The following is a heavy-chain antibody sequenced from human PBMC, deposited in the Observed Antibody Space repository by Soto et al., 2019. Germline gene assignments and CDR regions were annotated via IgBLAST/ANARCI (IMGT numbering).Heavy chain of an antibody. D-gene: IGHD6-19*01. CDR2: IDPSDSYT. V-gene: IGHV5-10-1*01. J-gene: IGHJ4*01. Sequence: GVSLKISCKGSGYSFTSYWISRVRQMPGKGLEWMGRIDPSDSYTNYSPSLQGHVSISTDRSISTAYLQWSSLEASDTAMYYCARVRVAVSGTFDFWGHGTLVTVSS. CDR1: GYSFTSYW. CDR3: ARVRVAVSGTFDF.